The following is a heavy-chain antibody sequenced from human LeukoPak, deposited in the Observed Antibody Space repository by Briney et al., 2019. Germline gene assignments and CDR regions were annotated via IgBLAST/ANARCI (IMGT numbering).Heavy chain of an antibody. Sequence: GGSLRLSCAASRFIFRNYAMSWARQAPGRGLEWLSIISGTADSKYYADSVKGRFTISRGNPRSTLYLEMNILRAEDTAVYYCAKADATIGGAFDTWGQETMVIVSS. CDR2: ISGTADSK. CDR3: AKADATIGGAFDT. J-gene: IGHJ3*02. D-gene: IGHD3-16*01. V-gene: IGHV3-23*01. CDR1: RFIFRNYA.